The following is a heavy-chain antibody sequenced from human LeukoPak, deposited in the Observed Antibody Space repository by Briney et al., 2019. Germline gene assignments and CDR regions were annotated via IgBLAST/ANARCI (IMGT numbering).Heavy chain of an antibody. CDR2: IWYDGSNK. D-gene: IGHD2-2*01. V-gene: IGHV3-33*01. J-gene: IGHJ4*02. Sequence: GGSLRLSCAASGFTFSSYGMHWVRQAPGKGLEWVAVIWYDGSNKYYADSVKGRFTISRDNSKNTLYLQMNSLRAEDTAVYYCARESRYCSSTSCYFSDYWGQGTLVTVSS. CDR1: GFTFSSYG. CDR3: ARESRYCSSTSCYFSDY.